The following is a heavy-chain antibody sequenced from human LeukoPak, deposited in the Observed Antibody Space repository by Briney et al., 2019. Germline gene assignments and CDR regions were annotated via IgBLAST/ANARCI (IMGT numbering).Heavy chain of an antibody. CDR2: MNPNSGNT. V-gene: IGHV1-8*03. Sequence: ASVKVSCRASGYTFTSYDISWVRQAPGRGLEWRGWMNPNSGNTGYAQKFQGRVTITRNTSISTAYMELSSLRSEDTAVYYWAANYCSRTSCYSNWFDPWGQGTLVTVSS. CDR3: AANYCSRTSCYSNWFDP. CDR1: GYTFTSYD. D-gene: IGHD2-2*02. J-gene: IGHJ5*02.